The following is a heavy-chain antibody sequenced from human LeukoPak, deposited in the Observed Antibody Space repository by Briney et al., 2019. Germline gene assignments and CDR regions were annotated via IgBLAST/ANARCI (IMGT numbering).Heavy chain of an antibody. CDR3: ARAYGSGSYYNGRVPWYFDY. V-gene: IGHV4-31*03. CDR1: GGSISSGGYY. J-gene: IGHJ4*02. D-gene: IGHD3-10*01. Sequence: SQTLSLTCTVSGGSISSGGYYWSWIRQHPGKGLEWIGYIYCSGSTYYNPSLKSRVTISVDTSKNQFSLKLSSVTAADTAVYYCARAYGSGSYYNGRVPWYFDYWGQGTLVTVSS. CDR2: IYCSGST.